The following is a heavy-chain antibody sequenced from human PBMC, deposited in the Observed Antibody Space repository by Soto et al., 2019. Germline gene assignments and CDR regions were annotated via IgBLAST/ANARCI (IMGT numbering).Heavy chain of an antibody. CDR2: IYKSEST. Sequence: SDTLSLTCTVSGDSISSFYCNWVRQSPGKGLEWIGYIYKSESTKYNPSLQSRVTISADTSKNQFSLRLTSVTAADTAVYYCARGRHCTSTSCFGFPSIWFDPWGQGTLVTVSS. CDR3: ARGRHCTSTSCFGFPSIWFDP. CDR1: GDSISSFY. D-gene: IGHD2-2*01. J-gene: IGHJ5*02. V-gene: IGHV4-59*07.